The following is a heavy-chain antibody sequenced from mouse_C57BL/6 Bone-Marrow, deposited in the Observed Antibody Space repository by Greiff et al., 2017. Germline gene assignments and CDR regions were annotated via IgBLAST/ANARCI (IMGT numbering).Heavy chain of an antibody. Sequence: EVQGVESGGGLVKPGGSLKLSCAASGFTFSDYGMHWVRQAPEKGLAWVAYISSGSRTISYADTVKGRFTISRDHDKNTMFLQMTSLRSEDTAMYYCARTGCFDYWGQVTTPTVSS. CDR1: GFTFSDYG. CDR2: ISSGSRTI. D-gene: IGHD4-1*01. J-gene: IGHJ2*01. CDR3: ARTGCFDY. V-gene: IGHV5-17*01.